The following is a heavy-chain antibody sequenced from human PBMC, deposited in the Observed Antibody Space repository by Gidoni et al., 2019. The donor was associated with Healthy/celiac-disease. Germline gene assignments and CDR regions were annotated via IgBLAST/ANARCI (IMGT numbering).Heavy chain of an antibody. V-gene: IGHV3-23*01. J-gene: IGHJ6*02. CDR1: GFTFSSSA. Sequence: EVQLLESGGGLVQPGGSLRLSCAASGFTFSSSAMSWVRQAPGKGLEWVSAISGSGCSTYYADSVKGRFTISRDNSKNTLYLQMNSLRAEDTAVYYCAKECGGYDSKDYYYGMDVWGQGTTVTVSS. CDR2: ISGSGCST. D-gene: IGHD5-12*01. CDR3: AKECGGYDSKDYYYGMDV.